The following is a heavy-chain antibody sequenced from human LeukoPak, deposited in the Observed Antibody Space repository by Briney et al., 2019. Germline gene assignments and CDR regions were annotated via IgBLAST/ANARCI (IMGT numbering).Heavy chain of an antibody. CDR3: ARSEDYCSGGSCYAH. J-gene: IGHJ4*02. Sequence: GGSLRLSCATSGFIFSTYSLNWVRQAPGKGLEWVSSITGSSNFIYYADSVKGRFAISRDNAKNSLFLQMNSLRAEDTAMYYCARSEDYCSGGSCYAHWGQGILVTVSS. CDR1: GFIFSTYS. CDR2: ITGSSNFI. V-gene: IGHV3-21*06. D-gene: IGHD2-15*01.